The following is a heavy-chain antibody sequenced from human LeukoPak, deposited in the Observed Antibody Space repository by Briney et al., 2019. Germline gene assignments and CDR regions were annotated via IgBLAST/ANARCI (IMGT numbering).Heavy chain of an antibody. CDR1: GFTFISYA. J-gene: IGHJ4*02. V-gene: IGHV3-23*01. Sequence: QAGGSLRLSCAASGFTFISYAMSWVRQAPGKGLEWVSAISGSGGSTYYADSVKGRFTISRDNSKNTLYLQMNSLRAEDTAVYYCAKDRTNGDYSTYFDYRGQGTLVTVSS. CDR3: AKDRTNGDYSTYFDY. CDR2: ISGSGGST. D-gene: IGHD4-11*01.